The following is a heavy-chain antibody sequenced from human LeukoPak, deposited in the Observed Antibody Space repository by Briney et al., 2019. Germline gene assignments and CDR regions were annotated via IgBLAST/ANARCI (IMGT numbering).Heavy chain of an antibody. CDR2: FDPGDSDT. D-gene: IGHD2-2*01. CDR3: ALGDIVVVPAAAVDY. V-gene: IGHV5-51*01. J-gene: IGHJ4*02. Sequence: GDSLKISCKASGYSFTSYGIGWVGQMPGKGLEWMAIFDPGDSDTRYSPSFQGQVTISADKSISTAYLQWSSLKASDTAMYYWALGDIVVVPAAAVDYWGQGTLVTVSS. CDR1: GYSFTSYG.